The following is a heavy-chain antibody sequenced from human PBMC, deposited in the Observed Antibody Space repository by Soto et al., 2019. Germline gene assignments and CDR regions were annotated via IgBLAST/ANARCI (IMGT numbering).Heavy chain of an antibody. D-gene: IGHD6-13*01. CDR1: GYTVYELS. J-gene: IGHJ4*02. Sequence: AKVSNKVSGYTVYELSVHLVRQAPGKGLEWMGGFDPEDGETIYAQKFQGRVTMTEDTSTDTAYMELSSLRSEDTAVYYCATFLIAAAGLYFDYWGQGTLVTVSS. CDR3: ATFLIAAAGLYFDY. CDR2: FDPEDGET. V-gene: IGHV1-24*01.